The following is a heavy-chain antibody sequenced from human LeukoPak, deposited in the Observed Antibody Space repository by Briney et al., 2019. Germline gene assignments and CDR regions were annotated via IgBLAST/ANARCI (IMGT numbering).Heavy chain of an antibody. CDR2: IKQDGSEK. CDR3: ARGHYDFWSSLDAFDI. CDR1: GFTFSSYW. J-gene: IGHJ3*02. V-gene: IGHV3-7*04. D-gene: IGHD3-3*01. Sequence: GGSLRLSCAASGFTFSSYWMSWVRQAPGKGLEWVANIKQDGSEKYYVDSVKGRFTISRDNAKNSLYLQMNSLRAEDTAVYYCARGHYDFWSSLDAFDIWGQGTMVTVSS.